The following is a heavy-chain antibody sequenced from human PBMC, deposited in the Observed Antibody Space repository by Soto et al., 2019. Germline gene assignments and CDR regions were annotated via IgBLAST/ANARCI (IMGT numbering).Heavy chain of an antibody. J-gene: IGHJ5*02. D-gene: IGHD3-10*01. Sequence: QVQLQESGPGLVKPSETLSLTCTVSGGSISSYYWSWIRHPPGKGLEWIGYIYYSGSTNYNPSLKSLVTISVDTGENQFSRKLSDVTAAVTAVYYCERAATSMVRGVISGWFDPWGQGTLVTVSS. CDR1: GGSISSYY. CDR3: ERAATSMVRGVISGWFDP. CDR2: IYYSGST. V-gene: IGHV4-59*01.